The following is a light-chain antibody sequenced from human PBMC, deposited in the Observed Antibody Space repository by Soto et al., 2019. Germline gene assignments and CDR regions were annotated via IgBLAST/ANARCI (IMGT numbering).Light chain of an antibody. J-gene: IGKJ4*01. CDR1: LNIYFRSNNRNY. CDR3: QQYYTTPLT. Sequence: DIVMTQSPDSLRVSLGERATITCTSSLNIYFRSNNRNYLAWYQQKSGQPPKLLIYWASTREPGVPDRFSCSGSGTYFTLTIDNVQPDDVAVYYCQQYYTTPLTFGGGTRVDIK. V-gene: IGKV4-1*01. CDR2: WAS.